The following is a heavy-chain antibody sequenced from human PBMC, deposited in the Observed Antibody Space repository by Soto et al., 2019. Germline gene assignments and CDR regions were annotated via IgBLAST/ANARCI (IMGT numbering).Heavy chain of an antibody. J-gene: IGHJ4*02. V-gene: IGHV3-23*01. D-gene: IGHD3-10*01. CDR3: AKEDDGSGSYFRNALDY. Sequence: EVQLLESGGGLVQPGGSLRLSCAASGFTFSSYAMSWVRQAPGKGLEWVSAISVSGGSTYYADSVKGRFTISRDNSKNTLFLQMNSLRAEDTAVYYCAKEDDGSGSYFRNALDYWGQGTLVTVSS. CDR2: ISVSGGST. CDR1: GFTFSSYA.